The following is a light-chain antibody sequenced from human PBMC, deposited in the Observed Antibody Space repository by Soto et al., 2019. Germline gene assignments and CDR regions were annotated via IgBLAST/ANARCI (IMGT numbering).Light chain of an antibody. Sequence: DIQMTQSPSTLSGSVGDRVTITCRASQSISSWLAWYQQKPGKAPKLLIYKASTLQIGVPSRFSGSGSGTEITLTISSLQPDDFATYYCQQYNSYSGTFGQGTKVDIK. CDR2: KAS. CDR1: QSISSW. J-gene: IGKJ1*01. V-gene: IGKV1-5*03. CDR3: QQYNSYSGT.